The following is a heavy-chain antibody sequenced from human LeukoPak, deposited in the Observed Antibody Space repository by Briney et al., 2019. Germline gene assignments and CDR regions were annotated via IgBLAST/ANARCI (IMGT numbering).Heavy chain of an antibody. D-gene: IGHD3-9*01. CDR1: GDTFSRYS. CDR3: AGEYDDISH. Sequence: SVKVSCKPSGDTFSRYSFIWVRQAPGRGLEWLGRVNPILGIANYAQKFLVRVSITADTSTNTAYMELSSLTSEDTGVYYCAGEYDDISHWGQGTLVTVAS. V-gene: IGHV1-69*02. J-gene: IGHJ4*02. CDR2: VNPILGIA.